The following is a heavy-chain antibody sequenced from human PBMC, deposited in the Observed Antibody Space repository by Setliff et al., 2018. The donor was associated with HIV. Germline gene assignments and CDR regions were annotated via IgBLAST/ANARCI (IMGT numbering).Heavy chain of an antibody. CDR1: GFTFSDYY. CDR3: ARVPLAYCGGDCYPSYYYYYGMDV. D-gene: IGHD2-21*02. Sequence: GGSLRLSCAASGFTFSDYYMSWIRQAPGKGLEWVSYISSSGSTIYYADSVKGRFTISRDNAKNSLYLQMNSLRAEDTAVYYCARVPLAYCGGDCYPSYYYYYGMDVWGQGTTVTVSS. CDR2: ISSSGSTI. J-gene: IGHJ6*02. V-gene: IGHV3-11*01.